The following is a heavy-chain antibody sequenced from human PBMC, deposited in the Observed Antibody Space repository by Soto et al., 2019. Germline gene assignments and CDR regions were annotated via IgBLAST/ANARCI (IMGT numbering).Heavy chain of an antibody. CDR3: ATDQGIT. CDR2: IWYDGSDK. J-gene: IGHJ1*01. Sequence: XGSLLLSCAAAGVTCSSYGMHWVRQAPGKGLEWVAVIWYDGSDKYYADSVKGRFTISRDNSKNMLYLQMNSLRAEDTAVYYCATDQGITCGQGTLVTSPQ. CDR1: GVTCSSYG. D-gene: IGHD3-10*01. V-gene: IGHV3-33*01.